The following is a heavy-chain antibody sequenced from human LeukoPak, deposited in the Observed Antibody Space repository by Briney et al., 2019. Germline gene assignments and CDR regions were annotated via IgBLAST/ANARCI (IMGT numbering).Heavy chain of an antibody. CDR3: ARDDGYSRY. D-gene: IGHD6-13*01. V-gene: IGHV3-21*01. J-gene: IGHJ4*02. CDR1: GLTFSSYS. Sequence: PGGSLRLSCAVSGLTFSSYSMNWVRQAPGKGLEWVASVSPSSSYIYYADSVKGRFTISRDNAKNSLYLQMNSLRAEDTAVYYCARDDGYSRYWGQGTLVTVSS. CDR2: VSPSSSYI.